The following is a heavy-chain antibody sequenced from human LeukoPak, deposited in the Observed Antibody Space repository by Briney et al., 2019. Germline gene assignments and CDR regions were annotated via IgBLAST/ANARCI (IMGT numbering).Heavy chain of an antibody. CDR2: ITADIGTT. J-gene: IGHJ4*02. CDR1: GFTFSTKS. CDR3: ASHDYFDY. Sequence: GGSVRLSCAVSGFTFSTKSMNWVRQAPGKGLEWVSYITADIGTTYYADPVKGRFTISRDNAKNSLYLQMNSLRDEDTAVYYCASHDYFDYWGQGTLVTVSS. V-gene: IGHV3-48*02.